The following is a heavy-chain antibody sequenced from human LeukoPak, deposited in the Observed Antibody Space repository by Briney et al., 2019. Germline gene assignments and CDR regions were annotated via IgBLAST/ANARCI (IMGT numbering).Heavy chain of an antibody. Sequence: PGGSLRLSCAASGFTFSDYYMSWIRQAPGKGLEWVSDISSSSSTIYYADSVKGRFTISRANAKNSLYLQMNSLRAEDTDVYYCASDKTADYYDSSGPIKGDAFDIWGQGTMVTVSS. CDR3: ASDKTADYYDSSGPIKGDAFDI. CDR2: ISSSSSTI. D-gene: IGHD3-22*01. J-gene: IGHJ3*02. V-gene: IGHV3-11*01. CDR1: GFTFSDYY.